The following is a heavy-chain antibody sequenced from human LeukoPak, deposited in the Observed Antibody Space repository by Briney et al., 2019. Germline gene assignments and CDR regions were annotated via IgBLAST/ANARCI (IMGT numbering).Heavy chain of an antibody. V-gene: IGHV3-23*01. Sequence: PGGSLRLSCAASGFTFSSYAMSWVRQAPGKGLEWVSGIGSDGRTFYVDSVKGRISISRDNSKNTLYLQMNSLRVEDTAVYYCAKYLAEYVQIIDYWGRGTLVTVSA. CDR1: GFTFSSYA. CDR3: AKYLAEYVQIIDY. CDR2: IGSDGRT. J-gene: IGHJ4*02. D-gene: IGHD2/OR15-2a*01.